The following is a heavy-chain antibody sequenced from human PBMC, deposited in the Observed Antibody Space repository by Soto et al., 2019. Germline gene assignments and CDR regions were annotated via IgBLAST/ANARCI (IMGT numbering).Heavy chain of an antibody. V-gene: IGHV5-10-1*01. J-gene: IGHJ4*02. CDR2: IDPSDSYA. CDR3: PRQIPGGCFDY. Sequence: GESLKISFKGSGYSFTSYLIRWVRQVPVKGLEWMGRIDPSDSYANYSPAFQGNVTISADKSISTAYLQWSSLKDSDTAVFYCPRQIPGGCFDYSGQCTLVTLSP. CDR1: GYSFTSYL. D-gene: IGHD3-16*01.